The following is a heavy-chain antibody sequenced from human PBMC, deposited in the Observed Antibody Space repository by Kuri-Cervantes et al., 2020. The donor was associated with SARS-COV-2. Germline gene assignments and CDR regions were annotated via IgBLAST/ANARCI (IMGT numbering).Heavy chain of an antibody. CDR3: ARSAAAFYGMDV. D-gene: IGHD2-2*01. J-gene: IGHJ6*02. CDR2: IYYSGSV. Sequence: SETLSLTCSVSGDSISPYYWTWIRQPPGKGLEWIGHIYYSGSVNYNPSLMSRLPISVDKSKNQVSLKLTSVTAADTAVYYCARSAAAFYGMDVWSQGTTVTVSS. CDR1: GDSISPYY. V-gene: IGHV4-59*01.